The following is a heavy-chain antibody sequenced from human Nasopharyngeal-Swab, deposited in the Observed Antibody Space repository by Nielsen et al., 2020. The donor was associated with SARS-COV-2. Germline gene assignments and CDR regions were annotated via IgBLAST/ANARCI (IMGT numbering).Heavy chain of an antibody. CDR3: ARLQITMIVAVITRGWFDP. Sequence: SETLSLTCAVYGGSFSGYYWSWIRQPPGKGLEWIGEINHSGSTNYNPSLKSRVTISVDTSKNQFSLKLSSVTAADTAVYYCARLQITMIVAVITRGWFDPWGQGTLVTVSS. CDR1: GGSFSGYY. D-gene: IGHD3-22*01. CDR2: INHSGST. J-gene: IGHJ5*02. V-gene: IGHV4-34*01.